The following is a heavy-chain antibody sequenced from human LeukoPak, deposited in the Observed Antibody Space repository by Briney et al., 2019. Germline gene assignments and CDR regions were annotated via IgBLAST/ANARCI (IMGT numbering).Heavy chain of an antibody. J-gene: IGHJ3*02. Sequence: PSETLSLTCTVSGGSISSYDWSWIRQPPGKGLEWVGYIYYGGSTNYNPSLKSRVTISVDTSKNQFSLKLSSVTAADTAVYYCARHTSDGYGPAPYGFDIWGQGTMVTVSS. CDR2: IYYGGST. CDR3: ARHTSDGYGPAPYGFDI. D-gene: IGHD2-2*03. V-gene: IGHV4-59*08. CDR1: GGSISSYD.